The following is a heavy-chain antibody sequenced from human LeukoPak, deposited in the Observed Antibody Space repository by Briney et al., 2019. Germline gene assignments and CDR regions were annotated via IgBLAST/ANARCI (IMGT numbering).Heavy chain of an antibody. J-gene: IGHJ5*02. CDR1: GFTFSSYG. V-gene: IGHV3-21*01. D-gene: IGHD3-16*01. CDR3: ARFPYGPYNWFDP. Sequence: GGSLRLSCAASGFTFSSYGMNWVRQAPGKGLEWVSSISSSSSYIYYADSVKGRFTISRDNAKNSLYLQMNSLRAEDTAVYYCARFPYGPYNWFDPWGQGTLVTVSS. CDR2: ISSSSSYI.